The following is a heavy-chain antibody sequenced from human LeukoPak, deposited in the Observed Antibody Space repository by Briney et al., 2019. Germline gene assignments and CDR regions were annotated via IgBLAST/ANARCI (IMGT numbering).Heavy chain of an antibody. V-gene: IGHV1-18*01. J-gene: IGHJ3*02. D-gene: IGHD4-17*01. CDR1: GYTFTSYG. CDR3: ARRYDDYGDYVDAFDI. CDR2: ISAYNGNT. Sequence: GESLKVSCKASGYTFTSYGISWVRQAPGQGLEWMGWISAYNGNTNYAQKLQGRVTMTTDTSTSTAYMELRSLRSDDTAVYYCARRYDDYGDYVDAFDIWGQGTMVTVSS.